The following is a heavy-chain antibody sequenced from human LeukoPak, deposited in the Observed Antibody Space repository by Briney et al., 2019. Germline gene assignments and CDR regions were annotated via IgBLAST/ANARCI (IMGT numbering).Heavy chain of an antibody. CDR1: GFFVSSGYY. J-gene: IGHJ5*02. CDR2: IYHRGTT. Sequence: SETLSLTCSVSGFFVSSGYYWGWIRQPPGKGLEWIGSIYHRGTTYYNPSLKSRVTMSVDTSKNQFSLKLSSVTAADTAVYYCARDRSVFWFDPWSQGTLVTVSS. CDR3: ARDRSVFWFDP. V-gene: IGHV4-38-2*02.